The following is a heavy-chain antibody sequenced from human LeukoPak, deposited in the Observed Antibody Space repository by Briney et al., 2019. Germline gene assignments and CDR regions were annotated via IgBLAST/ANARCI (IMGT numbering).Heavy chain of an antibody. CDR3: ARTPTRKIRFLEWSITYYFDY. CDR2: ISYDGSNK. CDR1: GFTFSSYA. Sequence: PGGSLRLSCAASGFTFSSYAMHWVRQAPGKGLEWVAVISYDGSNKYYADSVKGRFTISRDNSKNTLYLQMNSLRAEDTAVYYCARTPTRKIRFLEWSITYYFDYWGQGTLVTVSS. J-gene: IGHJ4*02. V-gene: IGHV3-30-3*01. D-gene: IGHD3-3*01.